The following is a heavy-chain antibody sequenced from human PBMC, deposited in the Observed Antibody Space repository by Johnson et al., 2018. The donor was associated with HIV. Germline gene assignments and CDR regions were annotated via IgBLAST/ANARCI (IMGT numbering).Heavy chain of an antibody. CDR2: MRYDGTSE. CDR3: AKDKSIVGATSNAFDI. V-gene: IGHV3-30*02. J-gene: IGHJ3*02. Sequence: QVQLVASGGRVVQPGGSLRLSCAASGFSFSSYGMHWVRQAPGKGLEWVTFMRYDGTSENYAASVKGRFSITRDNSNNTVYLHMNSLIAEDTAVYYRAKDKSIVGATSNAFDIWGQGTMVTVSS. D-gene: IGHD1-26*01. CDR1: GFSFSSYG.